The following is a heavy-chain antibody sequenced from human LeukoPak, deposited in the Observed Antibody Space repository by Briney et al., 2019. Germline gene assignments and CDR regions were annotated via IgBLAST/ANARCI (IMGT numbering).Heavy chain of an antibody. V-gene: IGHV1-2*02. CDR2: INPNSGGT. Sequence: ASVKVSCKASGYTFTSYGISWVRQAPGQGLEWMGWINPNSGGTNYAQKFQGRVTMTRDTSISTAYMELSRLRSDDTAVYYCARTPYYYDSSGYYLNWFDPWGQGTLVTVSS. D-gene: IGHD3-22*01. CDR1: GYTFTSYG. CDR3: ARTPYYYDSSGYYLNWFDP. J-gene: IGHJ5*02.